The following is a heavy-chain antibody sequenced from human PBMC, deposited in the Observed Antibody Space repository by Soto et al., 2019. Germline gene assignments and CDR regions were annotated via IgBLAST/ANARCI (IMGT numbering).Heavy chain of an antibody. CDR2: ISWNGGTI. D-gene: IGHD2-2*01. Sequence: GGSLRLSCLASGFIFDYYAMHWVRQVPGKGLEWVSGISWNGGTIGYVDSVKGRFTISRDNAKTSLHLQMNSLRAEDTGLYFCAKEVGRSTSYYYGVDVWGQGTTVTVSS. CDR3: AKEVGRSTSYYYGVDV. CDR1: GFIFDYYA. J-gene: IGHJ6*02. V-gene: IGHV3-9*01.